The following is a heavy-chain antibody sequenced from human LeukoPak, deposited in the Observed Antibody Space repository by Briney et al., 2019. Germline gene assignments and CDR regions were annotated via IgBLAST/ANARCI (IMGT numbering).Heavy chain of an antibody. Sequence: GASVKVSCKASGYTFSSYDINWVRQATGQGLEWMGWTNPNSGNTGYAQEFQGRVTMTRNTSISTAYMELSSLRSEDTAMYYCARGRNQRDLRLLLYWGQGTLVTVSS. CDR2: TNPNSGNT. CDR1: GYTFSSYD. D-gene: IGHD1-14*01. CDR3: ARGRNQRDLRLLLY. V-gene: IGHV1-8*01. J-gene: IGHJ4*02.